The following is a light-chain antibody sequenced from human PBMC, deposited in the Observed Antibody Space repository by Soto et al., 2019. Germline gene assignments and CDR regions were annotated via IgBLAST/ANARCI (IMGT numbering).Light chain of an antibody. CDR2: AAY. CDR1: QGIRND. J-gene: IGKJ1*01. V-gene: IGKV1-6*01. CDR3: LQDYNYPRT. Sequence: AIQMTQSPSSLSASVGDRVTITCRASQGIRNDLNWYQQKPGKAPKLLIYAAYSLQIGVPSKFSCSGSGTDFTLTISSLQPEDFATYYCLQDYNYPRTFGQGTKVEIK.